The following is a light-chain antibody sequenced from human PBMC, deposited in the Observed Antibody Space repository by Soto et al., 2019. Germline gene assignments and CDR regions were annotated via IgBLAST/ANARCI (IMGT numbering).Light chain of an antibody. CDR2: QVT. CDR3: SSYTTTTTL. J-gene: IGLJ2*01. Sequence: QSALTQPPSASGSPGQSVTISCTGTNSDIGAYNYVSWYRQYPDKAPKLLVYQVTNRPSGVSNRFSGSKSGNTASLTISGLQAEDEADYYCSSYTTTTTLFGGGTQLTVL. CDR1: NSDIGAYNY. V-gene: IGLV2-14*01.